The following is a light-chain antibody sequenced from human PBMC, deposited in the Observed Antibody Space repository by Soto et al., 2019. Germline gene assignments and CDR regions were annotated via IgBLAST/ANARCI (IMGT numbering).Light chain of an antibody. V-gene: IGLV1-47*02. J-gene: IGLJ2*01. CDR2: NNN. CDR1: RSNIGSNY. Sequence: QSVLTQPPSASGTPGQRVTISCSGSRSNIGSNYVYWYQQLPGTAPKLLIHNNNQRPSGVPDRFSGSKSGTSASLAISGLQSEDEADYYCTSWDDSLYHVVFGGGTKLTVL. CDR3: TSWDDSLYHVV.